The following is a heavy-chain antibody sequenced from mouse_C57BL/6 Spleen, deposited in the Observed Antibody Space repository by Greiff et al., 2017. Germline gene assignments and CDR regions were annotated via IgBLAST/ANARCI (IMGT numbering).Heavy chain of an antibody. J-gene: IGHJ4*01. V-gene: IGHV1-22*01. CDR2: INPNNGGT. CDR1: GYTFTDYN. Sequence: EVKLQESGPELVKPGASVKMSCKASGYTFTDYNMHWVKQSHGKSLEWIGYINPNNGGTSYNQKFKGKATLTVNKSSSTAYMELRSLTSEDSAVYYCARLYYAMDYWGQGTSVTVSS. CDR3: ARLYYAMDY.